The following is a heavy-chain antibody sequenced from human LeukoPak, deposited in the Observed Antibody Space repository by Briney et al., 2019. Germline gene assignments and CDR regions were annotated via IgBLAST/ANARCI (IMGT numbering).Heavy chain of an antibody. D-gene: IGHD5-12*01. J-gene: IGHJ4*02. V-gene: IGHV4-31*03. CDR3: ARESGYDEPFVY. Sequence: SLFLTGTVSAGSISSGGYYWSWIRQRPGKGLEWIGYIYYSGSAYYNPSLKSRVTISVDTFKKQFSLKLSSVTAADTAVYYCARESGYDEPFVYWGRGTLVTVSS. CDR1: AGSISSGGYY. CDR2: IYYSGSA.